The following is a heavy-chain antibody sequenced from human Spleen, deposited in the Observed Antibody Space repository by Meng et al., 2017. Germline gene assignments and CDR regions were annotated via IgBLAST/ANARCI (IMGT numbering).Heavy chain of an antibody. CDR2: GSHSGNT. Sequence: QGQLQEAGPGLVKPSGNLSLNCTVSGDSVSRGAWWSWVRQPPGKGLEGIGKGSHSGNTRYNPSLRSRLTLSLDSFEHQFSLMLSSVTAADTAVYYCARGGRYRSGWYLGPWGQGTLVTVSS. CDR1: GDSVSRGAW. J-gene: IGHJ5*02. D-gene: IGHD6-19*01. CDR3: ARGGRYRSGWYLGP. V-gene: IGHV4-4*02.